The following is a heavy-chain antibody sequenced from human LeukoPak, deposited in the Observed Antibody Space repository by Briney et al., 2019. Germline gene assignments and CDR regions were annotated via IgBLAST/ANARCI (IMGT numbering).Heavy chain of an antibody. CDR3: ARNAGYSDLNY. CDR1: GVSISSDNW. CDR2: IYRSGAT. V-gene: IGHV4-4*02. D-gene: IGHD3-22*01. J-gene: IGHJ4*02. Sequence: PSETLSLTCAVCGVSISSDNWWTWVRQPPGKGLEWIGEIYRSGATNYNPSLRSRVTVSLDKSKNQFSLRLNSVTAADTAIYYCARNAGYSDLNYWGQGVLVTVSS.